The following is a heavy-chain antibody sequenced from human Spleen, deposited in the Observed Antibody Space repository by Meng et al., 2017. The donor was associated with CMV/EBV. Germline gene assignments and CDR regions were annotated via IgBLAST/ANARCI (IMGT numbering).Heavy chain of an antibody. V-gene: IGHV3-66*04. CDR3: ARHDWFDP. CDR1: GFTVSHDY. J-gene: IGHJ5*02. CDR2: IYHDGRT. Sequence: GQLVGSGGVFVQPGGSVRLSCAVSGFTVSHDYMSWVRQAPGKGLEWVSVIYHDGRTYYADSVKGRFTMSRDNSKNTVHLQMNSLRVEDTAVYYCARHDWFDPWGQGTLVTVSS.